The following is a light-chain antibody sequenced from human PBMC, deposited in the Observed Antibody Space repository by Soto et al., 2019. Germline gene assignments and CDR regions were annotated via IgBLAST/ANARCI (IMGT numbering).Light chain of an antibody. CDR1: SSDVGNYNY. CDR2: DVS. CDR3: TSYTSSSTYV. J-gene: IGLJ1*01. V-gene: IGLV2-14*01. Sequence: QSVLTQPASVSGSPGQSIAISCTGTSSDVGNYNYVSWYQQHPDKAPKLMIFDVSNRPSGVSDRFSGSKSGNTASLTISGLQADDEADYYRTSYTSSSTYVFGTGTKVTVL.